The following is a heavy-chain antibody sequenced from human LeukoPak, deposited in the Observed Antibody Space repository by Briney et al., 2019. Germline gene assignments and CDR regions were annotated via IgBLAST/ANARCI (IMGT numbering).Heavy chain of an antibody. CDR2: IRYDGSNK. CDR1: GFTFSSYG. J-gene: IGHJ4*02. Sequence: GGSLRLSCAASGFTFSSYGMHWVRQAPGKGLEWVAFIRYDGSNKYYADSVKGRFTISRDNSKNTLYLQMNSLRAEDTAVYYCAKDRVTAAGYYFDYWGQGTLVTVSS. D-gene: IGHD6-13*01. V-gene: IGHV3-30*02. CDR3: AKDRVTAAGYYFDY.